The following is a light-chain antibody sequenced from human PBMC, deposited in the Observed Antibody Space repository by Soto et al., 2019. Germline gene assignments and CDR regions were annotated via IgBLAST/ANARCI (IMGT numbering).Light chain of an antibody. V-gene: IGLV2-8*01. CDR1: SRDIGGYDF. CDR2: DVI. J-gene: IGLJ2*01. Sequence: QLVLTQPPSASGSPGQSVTISCTGTSRDIGGYDFVSWYQQHPGKAPKLLIYDVIKRPSGVPDRFSGSKSGNTASLTVSGLQTDDEADYYCSSYGGSNNLLFGGGTQLTVL. CDR3: SSYGGSNNLL.